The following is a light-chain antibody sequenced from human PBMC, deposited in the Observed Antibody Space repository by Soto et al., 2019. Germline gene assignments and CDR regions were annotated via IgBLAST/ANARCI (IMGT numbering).Light chain of an antibody. CDR2: DAS. V-gene: IGKV1-13*02. CDR3: QQFNGFPLT. Sequence: IQLTQSPSSLSASVGDRVTLTCRAGQAIGSALAWYQQRPGKAPKLLLYDASNLEAGVPSRFSGSGSGTDFTLTITSLRPEDFATYYCQQFNGFPLTFGGGTKVQIK. J-gene: IGKJ4*01. CDR1: QAIGSA.